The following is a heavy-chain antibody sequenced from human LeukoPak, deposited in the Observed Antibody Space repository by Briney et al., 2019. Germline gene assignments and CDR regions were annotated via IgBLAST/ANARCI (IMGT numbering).Heavy chain of an antibody. CDR1: GGSFSGYY. J-gene: IGHJ4*02. CDR3: ARRRVAATGTDY. V-gene: IGHV4-34*01. CDR2: INHSGST. Sequence: SETLSLTCAVYGGSFSGYYWSWIRQPPGKGLEWIGEINHSGSTNYNPSLKSRVTISVDTSKNQFSLKLSSVTAADTAVYYCARRRVAATGTDYWGQGTLVTVSS. D-gene: IGHD6-13*01.